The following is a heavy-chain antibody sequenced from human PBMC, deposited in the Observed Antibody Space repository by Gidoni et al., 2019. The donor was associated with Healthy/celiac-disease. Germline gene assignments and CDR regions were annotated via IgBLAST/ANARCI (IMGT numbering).Heavy chain of an antibody. D-gene: IGHD5-12*01. CDR1: GGSFSGYY. CDR2: INHSGST. V-gene: IGHV4-34*01. CDR3: ARGPGYSGYNY. Sequence: QLQQWGAGLLKPSETLSLTCAVYGGSFSGYYWSWIRQPPGKGLEWIGEINHSGSTNYNPSLKSRVTISVDTSKNQFSLKLSSVTAADTAVYYCARGPGYSGYNYWGQGTLVTVSS. J-gene: IGHJ4*02.